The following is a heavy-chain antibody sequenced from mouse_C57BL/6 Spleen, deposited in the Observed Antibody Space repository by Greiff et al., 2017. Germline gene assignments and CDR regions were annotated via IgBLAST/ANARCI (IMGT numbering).Heavy chain of an antibody. CDR1: GYTFTEYT. CDR2: FYPGSGNI. CDR3: ARDGHYDYFDY. Sequence: QVHVKQSGAELVKPGASVKLSCKASGYTFTEYTIHWVKQRSGQGLEWIGWFYPGSGNIKYNEKFKDKATLTADKSSSTVYIELSRVTSEDSAVYFCARDGHYDYFDYWGQGTTLTVAS. D-gene: IGHD1-2*01. J-gene: IGHJ2*01. V-gene: IGHV1-62-2*01.